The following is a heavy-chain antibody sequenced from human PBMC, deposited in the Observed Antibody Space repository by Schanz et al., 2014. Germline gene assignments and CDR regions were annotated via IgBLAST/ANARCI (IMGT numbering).Heavy chain of an antibody. Sequence: PGGSLRLSCAASGFTFSDYYMSWIRQAPGKGLECVSYISGTTTYTNYADSVKGRFTISRDNAKNSLYLQMNSLRAEDTAVYYCARGTDWNLHYWGQGALVTVSS. CDR2: ISGTTTYT. CDR1: GFTFSDYY. CDR3: ARGTDWNLHY. V-gene: IGHV3-11*03. D-gene: IGHD1-1*01. J-gene: IGHJ4*02.